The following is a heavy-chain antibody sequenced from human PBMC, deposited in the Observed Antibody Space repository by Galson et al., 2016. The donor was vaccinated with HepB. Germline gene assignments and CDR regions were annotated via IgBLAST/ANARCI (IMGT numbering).Heavy chain of an antibody. CDR2: IYSDGST. J-gene: IGHJ4*02. Sequence: SLRLSCAASGFTISSHYMSWVRQAPGKGLEWVSTIYSDGSTYYADSVKGRFTISRDNAKNSLYLQMNSLRDEDTAVYYCARVDEGYYYLIDYWGQGTLVTVSS. CDR1: GFTISSHY. CDR3: ARVDEGYYYLIDY. D-gene: IGHD1-26*01. V-gene: IGHV3-53*01.